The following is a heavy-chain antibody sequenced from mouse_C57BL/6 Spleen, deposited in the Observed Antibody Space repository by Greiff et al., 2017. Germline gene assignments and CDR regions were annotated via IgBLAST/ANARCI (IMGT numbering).Heavy chain of an antibody. V-gene: IGHV1-64*01. CDR2: IHPNSGST. CDR1: GYTFTGYW. CDR3: ARERGYYYAMDY. J-gene: IGHJ4*01. D-gene: IGHD2-2*01. Sequence: QVQLQQPGAELVKPGASVKLSCKASGYTFTGYWMHWVKQRPGQGLEWIGMIHPNSGSTNYNEKFKSKATLTVDKSSSTAYMQLSSLTSEDSAVYYCARERGYYYAMDYWGQGTSVTVSS.